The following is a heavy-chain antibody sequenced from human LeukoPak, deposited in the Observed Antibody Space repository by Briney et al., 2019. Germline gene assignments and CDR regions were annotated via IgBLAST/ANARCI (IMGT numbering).Heavy chain of an antibody. D-gene: IGHD6-19*01. J-gene: IGHJ4*02. CDR3: ARTIGSYTTGWYNIDY. CDR1: GYSFTNYW. V-gene: IGHV5-51*01. Sequence: GESLKISCKGSGYSFTNYWIAWVRPMPRKGLEWMGSIYPGDSDTRYSPSFQGQVTISADKSITTAYLQWSSLKASDTAIYYCARTIGSYTTGWYNIDYWGQGTLVTVSS. CDR2: IYPGDSDT.